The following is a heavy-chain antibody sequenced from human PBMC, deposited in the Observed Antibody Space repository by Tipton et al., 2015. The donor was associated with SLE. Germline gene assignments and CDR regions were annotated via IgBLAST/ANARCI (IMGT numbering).Heavy chain of an antibody. CDR3: AREGRGAAAGMDV. V-gene: IGHV4-59*12. J-gene: IGHJ6*02. CDR2: IYYSGST. CDR1: GGSISSYY. D-gene: IGHD6-13*01. Sequence: TLSLTCTVSGGSISSYYWSWIRQPPGKGLEWIGYIYYSGSTNYNPSLKSRVTISVDTSKNQFSLKLSSVTAADTAVYYCAREGRGAAAGMDVWGQGTTVTVSS.